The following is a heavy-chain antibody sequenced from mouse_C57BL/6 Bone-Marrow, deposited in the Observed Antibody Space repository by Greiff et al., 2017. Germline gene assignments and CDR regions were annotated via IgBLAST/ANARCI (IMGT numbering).Heavy chain of an antibody. CDR1: GYTFTSYW. CDR3: ARSNLLPHYYAMDY. J-gene: IGHJ4*01. Sequence: QVQLQQPGAELVKPGASVKLSCKASGYTFTSYWMPWVKQRPGQGLEWIGMIHPNSGSTNYNEKFKIKATLTVDKSSSTAYMQLSSLPSEDSAVYYCARSNLLPHYYAMDYWGQGTSVTVSS. CDR2: IHPNSGST. D-gene: IGHD1-1*01. V-gene: IGHV1-64*01.